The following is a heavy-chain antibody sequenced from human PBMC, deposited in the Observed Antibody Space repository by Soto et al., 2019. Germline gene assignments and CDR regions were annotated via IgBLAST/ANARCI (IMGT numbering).Heavy chain of an antibody. D-gene: IGHD6-13*01. CDR3: ARDGGGSSWYENFQH. CDR1: GFTFSSYG. Sequence: QVQLVESGGGVVQPGRSLRLSCAASGFTFSSYGMHWVRQAPGKGLEWVAVIWYDGSNKYYADSVKGRFTISRDNSKNTLYLQMNSLRAEETAVYYCARDGGGSSWYENFQHWGQGTLVTVSS. J-gene: IGHJ1*01. V-gene: IGHV3-33*01. CDR2: IWYDGSNK.